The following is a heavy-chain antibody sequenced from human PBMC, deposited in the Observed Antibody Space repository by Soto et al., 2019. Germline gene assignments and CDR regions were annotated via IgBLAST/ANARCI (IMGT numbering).Heavy chain of an antibody. CDR2: ISYDGSNK. J-gene: IGHJ5*02. D-gene: IGHD2-21*01. V-gene: IGHV3-30*03. Sequence: VQLAESGGGVVQPGRSVRLSCATSGFVSNDYDIHWVRQAPGKGLAWLASISYDGSNKYYADSVKGRFTISRDNSKNTLSLQINSLGGEDTAVYYCSRGIKGGLDAWGPGTLVTVSS. CDR3: SRGIKGGLDA. CDR1: GFVSNDYD.